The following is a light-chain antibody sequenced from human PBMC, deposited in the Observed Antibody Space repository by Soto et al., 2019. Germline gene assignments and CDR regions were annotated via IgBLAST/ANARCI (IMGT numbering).Light chain of an antibody. Sequence: EIVWTQSPGTLSLSPGERATLSCRASQIVSSSYLAWYQQKPGQAPRLLIFGASSRATGIPDRFSGSGSGTDFTLTISRLEPEDYAVYYCQQYGRSTRTFGQGTRVEIK. CDR1: QIVSSSY. J-gene: IGKJ1*01. CDR2: GAS. CDR3: QQYGRSTRT. V-gene: IGKV3-20*01.